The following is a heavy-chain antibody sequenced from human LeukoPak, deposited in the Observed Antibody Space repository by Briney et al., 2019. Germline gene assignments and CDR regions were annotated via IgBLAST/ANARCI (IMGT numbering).Heavy chain of an antibody. Sequence: PSETMSLTCTVSGGSISSYYWSWIRQPAGKGLDWIGRTYISGTTNYSPSLKSRVTMSVDTSNNQFSLNLSSVTAADTAVYYCARGTTVTTPPYYYYAMDVWGQGTTVTVSS. J-gene: IGHJ6*02. CDR1: GGSISSYY. CDR3: ARGTTVTTPPYYYYAMDV. CDR2: TYISGTT. D-gene: IGHD4-17*01. V-gene: IGHV4-4*07.